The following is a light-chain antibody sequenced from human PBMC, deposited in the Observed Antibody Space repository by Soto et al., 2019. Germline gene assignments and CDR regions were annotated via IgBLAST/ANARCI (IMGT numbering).Light chain of an antibody. Sequence: DFQMTQSPSTLSASVGDRVTITCRASQNIRSRLAWFQQKPGKAPKLLIYEATNLQSGVPPRFSGSGSGTDFTLTISRLVPEDFAVYYCQQYGDSPWTFGQGTKVDIK. CDR1: QNIRSR. CDR2: EAT. CDR3: QQYGDSPWT. V-gene: IGKV1-5*01. J-gene: IGKJ1*01.